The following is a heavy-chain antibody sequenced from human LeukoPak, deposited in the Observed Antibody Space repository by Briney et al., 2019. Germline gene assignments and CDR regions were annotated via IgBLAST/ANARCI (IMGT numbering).Heavy chain of an antibody. J-gene: IGHJ4*02. V-gene: IGHV1-69*04. Sequence: ASVKVSCKASGGTSNSHAISWVRQAPGQGLEWMGRIIPNLGTTNRAQNFQDRVTLTADKSTNTAYMVLTRLTSDDTAFYYCATTNDGGGYQWGDFFNFWGQGTLVTVSS. CDR1: GGTSNSHA. D-gene: IGHD3-22*01. CDR3: ATTNDGGGYQWGDFFNF. CDR2: IIPNLGTT.